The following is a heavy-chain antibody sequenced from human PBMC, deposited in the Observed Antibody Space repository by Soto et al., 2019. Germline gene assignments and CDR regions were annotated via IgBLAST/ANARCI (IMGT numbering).Heavy chain of an antibody. V-gene: IGHV4-31*03. D-gene: IGHD3-22*01. J-gene: IGHJ4*02. CDR2: IYYSGST. Sequence: QVQLQESGPGLVKPSQTLSLTCTVSGGSISRGGYYWSWIRQHPGKGLEWIGYIYYSGSTYYNPSLKSRVTISVDTSKNQFSLKLSSVTAADTAVYYCASTYDSSGYYYPDYWGQGTLVTVSS. CDR3: ASTYDSSGYYYPDY. CDR1: GGSISRGGYY.